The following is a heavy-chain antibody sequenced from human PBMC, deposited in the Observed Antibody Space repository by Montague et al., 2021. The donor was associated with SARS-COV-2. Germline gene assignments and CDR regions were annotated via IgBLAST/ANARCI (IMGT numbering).Heavy chain of an antibody. V-gene: IGHV4-39*01. Sequence: SETLSLTCTVSGDSFNSPKYYCAWIRQPPGKGLEWIGSSYYIGTTYDNPSLRSQVTISVDTSKTQFSLKMNSVTAADTAVYYCARGSYGSGSYHAFDIWSQGTVVAVSS. J-gene: IGHJ3*02. CDR3: ARGSYGSGSYHAFDI. D-gene: IGHD3-10*01. CDR1: GDSFNSPKYY. CDR2: SYYIGTT.